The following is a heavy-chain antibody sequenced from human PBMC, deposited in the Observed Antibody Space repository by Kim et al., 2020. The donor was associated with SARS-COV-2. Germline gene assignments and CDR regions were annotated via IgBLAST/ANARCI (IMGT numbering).Heavy chain of an antibody. CDR1: GFTFSSYS. CDR3: ARVEGHYYYYGMDV. D-gene: IGHD3-3*01. J-gene: IGHJ6*02. V-gene: IGHV3-48*02. CDR2: ISSSSSTI. Sequence: GGSLRLSCAASGFTFSSYSMNWVRQAPGKGLEWVSYISSSSSTIYYADSVKGRFTISRDNAKNSLYLQMNSLRDEDTAVYYCARVEGHYYYYGMDVWGQGTTVTVSS.